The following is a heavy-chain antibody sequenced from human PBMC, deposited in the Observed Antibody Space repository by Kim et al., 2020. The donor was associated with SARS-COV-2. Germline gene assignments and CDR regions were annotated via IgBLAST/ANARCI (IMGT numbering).Heavy chain of an antibody. CDR2: IRAYNGNT. Sequence: ASVKVSCKASGYTFTSYGISWVRQAPGQGLEWMGWIRAYNGNTNYAQKLQGRVTMTTDTSTSTAYMELRSLSSDDTAVYYCAGVTRFITRFLVGDFDYWGQGTLVTVSS. J-gene: IGHJ4*02. CDR1: GYTFTSYG. CDR3: AGVTRFITRFLVGDFDY. V-gene: IGHV1-18*01. D-gene: IGHD3-9*01.